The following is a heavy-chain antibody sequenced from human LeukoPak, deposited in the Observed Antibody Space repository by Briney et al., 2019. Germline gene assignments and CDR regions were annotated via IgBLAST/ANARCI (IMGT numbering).Heavy chain of an antibody. D-gene: IGHD3-10*01. CDR3: ARGVRGFDY. J-gene: IGHJ4*02. CDR1: GGSISSGSYY. V-gene: IGHV4-61*02. CDR2: IYTSGST. Sequence: SETLSLTCTVSGGSISSGSYYWSWIRQPAGKGLEWIGRIYTSGSTNYNPSLKSRVTISVDKSKNQFSLKLSSVTAADTAVYYCARGVRGFDYWGQGTLVTVSS.